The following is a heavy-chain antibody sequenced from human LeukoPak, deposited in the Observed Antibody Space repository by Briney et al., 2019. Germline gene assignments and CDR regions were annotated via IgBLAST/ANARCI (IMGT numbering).Heavy chain of an antibody. V-gene: IGHV1-46*01. CDR1: GYTFTSYY. Sequence: ASVKVSCKASGYTFTSYYMHWVCQAPGQGLEWMGIINPSGGSTSYAQKFQGRVTMTRDTSTSTVYMELSSLRSEDRPVYNCARGRTMIVVVTHTASFDYWGQGTLVTVSS. CDR3: ARGRTMIVVVTHTASFDY. D-gene: IGHD3-22*01. J-gene: IGHJ4*02. CDR2: INPSGGST.